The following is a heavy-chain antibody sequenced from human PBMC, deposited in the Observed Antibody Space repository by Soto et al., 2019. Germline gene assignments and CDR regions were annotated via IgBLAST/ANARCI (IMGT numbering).Heavy chain of an antibody. CDR2: ISKDGSVK. J-gene: IGHJ4*02. D-gene: IGHD2-15*01. CDR1: GFTFSSYG. CDR3: TGRVASGY. Sequence: QVQLAESGGGGVQPGRSLRLSCAASGFTFSSYGMHWVRQAPGKGLEWGAVISKDGSVKYYADSVKGRFTISRDNSKNSLFLQMNSLGAEDTAAYYCTGRVASGYWGQGTLVTVSS. V-gene: IGHV3-30*03.